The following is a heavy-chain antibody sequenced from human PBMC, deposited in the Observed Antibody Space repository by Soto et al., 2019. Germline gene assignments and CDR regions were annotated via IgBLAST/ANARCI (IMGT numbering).Heavy chain of an antibody. V-gene: IGHV1-69*12. CDR2: IIPIFGTA. CDR3: ARHPGGRGYYYGMDV. Sequence: QVQLVQSGAEVKKPGSSVKVSCKASGGTFSSNAISWVRQAPGQGLEWMGGIIPIFGTANYAQKFQGRVTITADESTSTASMELSSLRSEDAAVYYCARHPGGRGYYYGMDVWGQGTTVSVSS. D-gene: IGHD2-15*01. J-gene: IGHJ6*02. CDR1: GGTFSSNA.